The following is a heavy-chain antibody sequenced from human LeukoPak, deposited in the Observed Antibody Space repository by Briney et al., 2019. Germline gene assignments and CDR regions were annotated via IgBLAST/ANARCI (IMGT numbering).Heavy chain of an antibody. Sequence: GGSLRLSCAASGFTFSSYSMNWVRQAPGKGLEWVSYISSGSSTIYYTDPVKGRFTISRDNAKNSLYLQMNSLRAEDTAVYYCARGARGFWSGYYDYWGQGTLVTVSS. CDR3: ARGARGFWSGYYDY. D-gene: IGHD3-3*01. V-gene: IGHV3-48*01. CDR1: GFTFSSYS. CDR2: ISSGSSTI. J-gene: IGHJ4*02.